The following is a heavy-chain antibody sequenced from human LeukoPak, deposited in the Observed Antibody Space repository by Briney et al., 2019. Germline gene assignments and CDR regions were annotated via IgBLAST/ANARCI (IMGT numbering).Heavy chain of an antibody. CDR1: EFSLRTSGMC. Sequence: SGPTLVNPTQTLTLTRSFSEFSLRTSGMCVSWIRQPPGKALEWLARIDWDDDKYYSTSLKTRLTISKDTSKNQVVLTMTNMDPVDTATYYCARSYEYSSRLGGPSWFDPWGQGTLVTVSS. CDR3: ARSYEYSSRLGGPSWFDP. D-gene: IGHD6-13*01. J-gene: IGHJ5*02. CDR2: IDWDDDK. V-gene: IGHV2-70*11.